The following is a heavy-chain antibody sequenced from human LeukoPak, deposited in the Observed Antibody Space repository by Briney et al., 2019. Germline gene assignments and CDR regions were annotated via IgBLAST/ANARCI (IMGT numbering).Heavy chain of an antibody. CDR1: GFTFSTYW. D-gene: IGHD3-16*01. V-gene: IGHV3-7*01. J-gene: IGHJ4*02. Sequence: GRSLRLSCAASGFTFSTYWMSWVRHPPGKGLEWVANIKQDGSEKYYVDSVKGRFTISRDNAENSLYLQMNNLRVEDMAVYYCVRSLSLAYWGQGALVTVSS. CDR2: IKQDGSEK. CDR3: VRSLSLAY.